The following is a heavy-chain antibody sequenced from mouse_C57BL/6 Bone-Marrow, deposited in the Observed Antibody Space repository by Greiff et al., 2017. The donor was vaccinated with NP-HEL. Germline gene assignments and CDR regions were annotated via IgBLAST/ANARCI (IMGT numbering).Heavy chain of an antibody. D-gene: IGHD2-4*01. CDR3: ARLGLRRGYAMDY. J-gene: IGHJ4*01. CDR1: GYTFTSYW. V-gene: IGHV1-55*01. Sequence: VQLQQPGAELVKPGASVKMSCKASGYTFTSYWITWVKQRPGQGLEWIGDIYPGSGSTNYNEKFKSKATLTVDTSSSTAYMQLSSLTSEDSAVYYCARLGLRRGYAMDYWGQGTSVTVSS. CDR2: IYPGSGST.